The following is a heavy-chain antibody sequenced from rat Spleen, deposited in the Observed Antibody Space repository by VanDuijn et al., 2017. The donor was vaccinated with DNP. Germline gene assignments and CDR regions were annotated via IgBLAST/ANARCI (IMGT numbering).Heavy chain of an antibody. J-gene: IGHJ2*01. CDR2: ISYDGGRT. Sequence: EVQLVESGGGLVQPGRSLKLSCTASGFTVSDYNMAWVRQAPKQGLEWVATISYDGGRTYYRDSVKGRFTVSRDNAKSTLYLQMDSLRSEDTATYYCTRRDSSLLLHGFFDYWGQGVMVTVSS. CDR3: TRRDSSLLLHGFFDY. CDR1: GFTVSDYN. V-gene: IGHV5-7*01. D-gene: IGHD1-1*01.